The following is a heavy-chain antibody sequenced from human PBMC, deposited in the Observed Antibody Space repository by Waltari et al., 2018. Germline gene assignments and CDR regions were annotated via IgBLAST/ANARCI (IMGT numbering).Heavy chain of an antibody. CDR1: GYTFTGYY. J-gene: IGHJ4*02. D-gene: IGHD3-22*01. CDR2: RDPHCGGT. Sequence: QVQLVQSGAEVKKPGASVKVSCKASGYTFTGYYMHWVRKAPGQGLEWMGWRDPHCGGTNDAQKFQGRVTMTRDMSISTGYMELSRLTSDDTAVYFCTRDGVRAGIVDQWGQGTLVTVSS. CDR3: TRDGVRAGIVDQ. V-gene: IGHV1-2*02.